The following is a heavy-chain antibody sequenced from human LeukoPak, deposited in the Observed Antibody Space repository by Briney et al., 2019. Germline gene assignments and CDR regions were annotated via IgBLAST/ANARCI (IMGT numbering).Heavy chain of an antibody. D-gene: IGHD3-10*01. J-gene: IGHJ6*02. CDR2: ISSSSSTI. CDR1: GFTFSSYS. CDR3: ARDGTYGSGSYYNPYGMDV. V-gene: IGHV3-48*04. Sequence: GSLRLSCAASGFTFSSYSMNWVRQAPGKGLEWVSYISSSSSTIYYADSVKGRFTISRDNAKNSLYLQMNSLRAEDTAVYYCARDGTYGSGSYYNPYGMDVWGQGTTVTVSS.